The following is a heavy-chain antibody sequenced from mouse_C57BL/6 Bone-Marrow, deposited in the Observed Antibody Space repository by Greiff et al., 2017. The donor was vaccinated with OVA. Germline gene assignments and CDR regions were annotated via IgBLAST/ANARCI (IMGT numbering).Heavy chain of an antibody. CDR2: ISSGGDYI. V-gene: IGHV5-9-1*02. CDR3: TRGLYYSGSHWYFDV. D-gene: IGHD1-1*01. Sequence: DVMLVESGEGLVKPGGSLKLSCAASGFTFSSYAMSWVRQTPEKRLEWVAYISSGGDYIYYADTVKGRFTISRDNARNTLYLQMSSLKSEDTAMYYCTRGLYYSGSHWYFDVWGTGTTVTVSA. J-gene: IGHJ1*03. CDR1: GFTFSSYA.